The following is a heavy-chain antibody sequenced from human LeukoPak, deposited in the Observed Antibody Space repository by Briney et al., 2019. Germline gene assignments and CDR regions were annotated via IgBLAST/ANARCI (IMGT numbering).Heavy chain of an antibody. Sequence: GGSLRLSCAASGFTFSSYAMSWVRQAPGKGLEWVSAISGSGGSTYYADSVKGRFTISRDNSKNTLYLQMNSLRAEDTAVYYCARHTTIFGVAIIDIWGQGTMVTVSS. J-gene: IGHJ3*02. CDR3: ARHTTIFGVAIIDI. CDR1: GFTFSSYA. CDR2: ISGSGGST. D-gene: IGHD3-3*01. V-gene: IGHV3-23*01.